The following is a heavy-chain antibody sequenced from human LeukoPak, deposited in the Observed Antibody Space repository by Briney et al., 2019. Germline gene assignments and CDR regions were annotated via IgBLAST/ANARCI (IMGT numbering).Heavy chain of an antibody. Sequence: PGGSLRLSCAASGFTFSNYWMHWVRQVPGKGLVWVSRINDDGSFITYADSVKGRFTISRDNAKNTLYLQMNSLRAEDTAVYSCARGADGVSSNSRGWFDPWGQGTLVTVSS. CDR1: GFTFSNYW. D-gene: IGHD2-15*01. CDR3: ARGADGVSSNSRGWFDP. J-gene: IGHJ5*02. V-gene: IGHV3-74*01. CDR2: INDDGSFI.